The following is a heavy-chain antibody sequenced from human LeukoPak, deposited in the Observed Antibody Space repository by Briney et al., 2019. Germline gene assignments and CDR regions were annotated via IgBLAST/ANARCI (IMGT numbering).Heavy chain of an antibody. V-gene: IGHV3-66*04. Sequence: HPGGTLRLSCAASGFTFSNSGMNWVRQAPGKGLEWVSVIYNGGSPDYADSAKGRFTISSDSSKNTLYLQMNSLRAEDTAVYYCARLQDYWGQGTLVTVSS. CDR3: ARLQDY. CDR1: GFTFSNSG. D-gene: IGHD1-1*01. J-gene: IGHJ4*02. CDR2: IYNGGSP.